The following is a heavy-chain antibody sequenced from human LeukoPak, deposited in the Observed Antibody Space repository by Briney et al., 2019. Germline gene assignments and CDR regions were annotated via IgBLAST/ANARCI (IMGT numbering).Heavy chain of an antibody. J-gene: IGHJ4*02. CDR1: EFTFFTYS. V-gene: IGHV3-23*01. CDR3: AKVDGGLAAAGTPDY. Sequence: GGSLRLSCAASEFTFFTYSMSWVRQAPGKGLEWVSAISGSGDSTFYADSVKGRFTISRDNSKNTLYLQMNSLRAEDTAVYYCAKVDGGLAAAGTPDYWGQGTLVTVSS. D-gene: IGHD6-13*01. CDR2: ISGSGDST.